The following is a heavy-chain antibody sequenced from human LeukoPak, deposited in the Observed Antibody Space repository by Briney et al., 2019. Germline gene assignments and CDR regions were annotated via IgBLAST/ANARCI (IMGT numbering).Heavy chain of an antibody. Sequence: SQTLSLTCTVSGGSISSGDYYWSWIRQPPRKGLEWIGYIYYSVSTYYNPSLKSQVTISVDTSKNQFSLKLSAVTAADTAVYYCARHTRNWFDPWGQGTLVTVSS. CDR2: IYYSVST. V-gene: IGHV4-30-4*01. J-gene: IGHJ5*02. CDR1: GGSISSGDYY. CDR3: ARHTRNWFDP. D-gene: IGHD3-3*01.